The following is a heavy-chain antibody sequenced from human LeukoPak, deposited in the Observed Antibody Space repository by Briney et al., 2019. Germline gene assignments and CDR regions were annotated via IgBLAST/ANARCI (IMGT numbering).Heavy chain of an antibody. Sequence: GGSLRLPCAASGFTFSNYWMHWVRQAPGKGLVWVSRINTDGSSTNYADSVKGRFTISRDNAKNTLYLQMNSLRAEDTAVYYCAQGYSYAYNYWGQGTLVTVSS. D-gene: IGHD5-18*01. CDR1: GFTFSNYW. CDR3: AQGYSYAYNY. J-gene: IGHJ4*02. V-gene: IGHV3-74*01. CDR2: INTDGSST.